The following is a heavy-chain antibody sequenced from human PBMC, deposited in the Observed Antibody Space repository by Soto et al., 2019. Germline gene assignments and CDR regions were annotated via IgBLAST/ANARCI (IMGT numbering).Heavy chain of an antibody. CDR1: GGTFSSYA. Sequence: QVQLVQSGAEVKKPGSSVKVSCKASGGTFSSYAISWVRQAPGQGLEWMGGIIPIFGTANDAQKFQGRVTIPANESTTTAHLELSSLSSEATAVYYCASLHQIVGGAFDIWGQGTMVTVSS. D-gene: IGHD1-26*01. J-gene: IGHJ3*02. V-gene: IGHV1-69*12. CDR3: ASLHQIVGGAFDI. CDR2: IIPIFGTA.